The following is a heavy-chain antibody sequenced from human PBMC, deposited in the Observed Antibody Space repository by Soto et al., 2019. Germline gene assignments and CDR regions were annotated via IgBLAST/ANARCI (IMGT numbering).Heavy chain of an antibody. V-gene: IGHV4-31*03. J-gene: IGHJ6*02. Sequence: SETLSLTCTVSGGSISSGGYYWSWIRQHPGKGLEWIGYIYYSGSTYYNPSLKSRVTISVDTSKNQFSLKLSSVTAADTAVYYCARDTVTTGYYYYGMDVWGQGTTVTVSS. CDR2: IYYSGST. D-gene: IGHD4-17*01. CDR1: GGSISSGGYY. CDR3: ARDTVTTGYYYYGMDV.